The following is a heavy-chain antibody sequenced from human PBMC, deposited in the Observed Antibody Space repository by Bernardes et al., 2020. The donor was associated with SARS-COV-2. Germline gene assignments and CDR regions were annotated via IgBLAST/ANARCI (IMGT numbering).Heavy chain of an antibody. CDR1: GFTFDDYA. Sequence: GGSLRLSCAASGFTFDDYAMNWVRQAPGKGLEWVSVISGNGYTTYYPDSLKGRFTISRDNSKNSLYLQMNSLRTEDTALYYCAKDIAPSLVGTTGNNAFDIWGQGTMVTVFS. CDR2: ISGNGYTT. CDR3: AKDIAPSLVGTTGNNAFDI. D-gene: IGHD1-26*01. J-gene: IGHJ3*02. V-gene: IGHV3-43*02.